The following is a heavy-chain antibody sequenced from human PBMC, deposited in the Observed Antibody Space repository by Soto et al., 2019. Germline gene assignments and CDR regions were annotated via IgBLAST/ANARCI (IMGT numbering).Heavy chain of an antibody. CDR3: ARVPDLYCSGGSCYSFRWFDP. J-gene: IGHJ5*02. Sequence: SETLSLTCAVSGGSISSSNWWSWVRQPPGKGLEWIGEIYHSGSTNYNPSLKSRVTISVDKSKNQFSLKLSSVTAADTAVYYCARVPDLYCSGGSCYSFRWFDPWGQGTLVTVSS. CDR2: IYHSGST. CDR1: GGSISSSNW. D-gene: IGHD2-15*01. V-gene: IGHV4-4*02.